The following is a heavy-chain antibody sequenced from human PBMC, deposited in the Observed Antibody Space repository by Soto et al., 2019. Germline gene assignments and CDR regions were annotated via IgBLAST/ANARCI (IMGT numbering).Heavy chain of an antibody. CDR2: ISGSGGST. CDR3: AKDFRFGTPYYYYYGMDV. D-gene: IGHD1-1*01. J-gene: IGHJ6*02. V-gene: IGHV3-23*01. CDR1: GFTFSSYA. Sequence: GGSLRLSCAASGFTFSSYAMSWVRQAPGKGLEWVSAISGSGGSTYYADSVKGRFTISRDNSKNTLYLQMHSLRAEDTAVYYCAKDFRFGTPYYYYYGMDVWGQGTTVTVSS.